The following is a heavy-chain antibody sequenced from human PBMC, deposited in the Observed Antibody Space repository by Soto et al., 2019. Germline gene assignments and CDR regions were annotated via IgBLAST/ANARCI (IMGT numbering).Heavy chain of an antibody. D-gene: IGHD2-15*01. J-gene: IGHJ3*02. Sequence: GGSLRLSCAASGFTFSSYAMIWVRQAPVNGLECVSAISGIFGSTCYADSVKGRVTISRYSSENSLYLQMNSLRAEDTAVYYCATKGDIGGVAGDAFDIWGQGTMVTVSS. CDR1: GFTFSSYA. CDR3: ATKGDIGGVAGDAFDI. V-gene: IGHV3-23*01. CDR2: ISGIFGST.